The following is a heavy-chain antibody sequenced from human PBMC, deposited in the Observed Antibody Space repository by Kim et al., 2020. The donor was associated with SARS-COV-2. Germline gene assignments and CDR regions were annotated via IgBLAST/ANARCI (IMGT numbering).Heavy chain of an antibody. J-gene: IGHJ4*02. CDR1: GGSINTYY. CDR2: IYYSGNT. D-gene: IGHD3-10*01. CDR3: ARHGVVGSTVIRGPYSPFDY. Sequence: SETLSLTCTVSGGSINTYYWGWIRLPPGKGLEWIGTIYYSGNTYYNPSLKSRVTISVDTSDNHFSLKLSSLIAADTALYYCARHGVVGSTVIRGPYSPFDYWGQGTLVTVSS. V-gene: IGHV4-39*01.